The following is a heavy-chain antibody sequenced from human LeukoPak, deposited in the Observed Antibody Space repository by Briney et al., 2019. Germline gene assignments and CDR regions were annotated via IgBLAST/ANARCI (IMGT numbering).Heavy chain of an antibody. CDR2: MNPNSGNT. D-gene: IGHD1-20*01. CDR3: ARGNSGAFDI. J-gene: IGHJ3*02. Sequence: ASVKVSCKASGYTFTSYDINWVRQATGHGLEWMGWMNPNSGNTGYAQKFQGRVTMTRDTSISTAYMELSSLRSETTGVYYCARGNSGAFDIWGQGTMVTVSS. CDR1: GYTFTSYD. V-gene: IGHV1-8*01.